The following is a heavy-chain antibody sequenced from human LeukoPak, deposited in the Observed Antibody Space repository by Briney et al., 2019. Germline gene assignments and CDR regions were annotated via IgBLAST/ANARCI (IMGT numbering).Heavy chain of an antibody. D-gene: IGHD3-16*02. V-gene: IGHV1-2*06. CDR1: GYTFTGYY. CDR3: ARDHLRGESTGGYHFDY. J-gene: IGHJ4*02. Sequence: GASVNVSCKASGYTFTGYYMHWVRQAPGQGLEWMGRINPNTGGTNYAQKFQGRVTMTRDTSISTAYMELSRLRSDDTAVFYCARDHLRGESTGGYHFDYWGQGTLVTVSS. CDR2: INPNTGGT.